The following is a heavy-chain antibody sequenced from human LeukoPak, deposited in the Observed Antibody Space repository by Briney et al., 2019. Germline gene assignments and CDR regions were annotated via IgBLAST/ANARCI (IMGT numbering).Heavy chain of an antibody. Sequence: GGSLRLSCAASGFTFSSYGMHWVRQAPGKGLEWVAVISYDGSNKYYADSVKGRFTISRDNSKNTLYLQMSSLRAEDTALYYCAKSSYYDTSGSYREYYFDYWGQGALVTVTS. CDR1: GFTFSSYG. D-gene: IGHD3-22*01. CDR2: ISYDGSNK. V-gene: IGHV3-30*18. CDR3: AKSSYYDTSGSYREYYFDY. J-gene: IGHJ4*02.